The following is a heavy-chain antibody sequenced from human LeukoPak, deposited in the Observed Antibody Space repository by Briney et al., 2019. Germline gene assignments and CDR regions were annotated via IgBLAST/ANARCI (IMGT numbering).Heavy chain of an antibody. CDR2: IYYSGST. J-gene: IGHJ4*02. D-gene: IGHD2-15*01. CDR3: ASKSLSSGGSCYDY. V-gene: IGHV4-39*07. Sequence: SETLSLTCTVSGDSVSSSNYYWAWIRQPPGKGLEWIGNIYYSGSTYYNPSLKSRVTISVDKSKNQFSLKLSSVTAADTAVYYCASKSLSSGGSCYDYWGQGTLVTVSS. CDR1: GDSVSSSNYY.